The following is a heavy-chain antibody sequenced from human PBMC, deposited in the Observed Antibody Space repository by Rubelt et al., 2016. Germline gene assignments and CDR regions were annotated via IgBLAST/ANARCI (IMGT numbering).Heavy chain of an antibody. CDR3: ARSKADSSGYFLDY. J-gene: IGHJ4*02. CDR1: GYTFTSYG. Sequence: QVQLVQSGAEVKKPGASVKVSCKASGYTFTSYGISWVRQAPGQGLEWMGWINPNSGGTNYAQKFHGRVTMTRDTSISTAYMELSRLRSDDTAVYYWARSKADSSGYFLDYWGQGTLVTVSS. CDR2: INPNSGGT. D-gene: IGHD3-22*01. V-gene: IGHV1-2*02.